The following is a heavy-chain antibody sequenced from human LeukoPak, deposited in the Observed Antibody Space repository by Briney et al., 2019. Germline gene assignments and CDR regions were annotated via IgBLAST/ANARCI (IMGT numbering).Heavy chain of an antibody. Sequence: ASVKVSCKASGGTFSSYGISWVRQAPGQGLEWMGWISAYNGNTNYAQKLQGRVTMTTDTSTGTAYMELRSLRSDDTAVYYCLAEMATINDAFDIWGQGTMVTVSS. CDR1: GGTFSSYG. CDR2: ISAYNGNT. CDR3: LAEMATINDAFDI. V-gene: IGHV1-18*01. J-gene: IGHJ3*02. D-gene: IGHD5-24*01.